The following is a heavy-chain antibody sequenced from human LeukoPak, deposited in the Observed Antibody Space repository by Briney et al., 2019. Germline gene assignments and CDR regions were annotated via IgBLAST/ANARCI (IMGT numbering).Heavy chain of an antibody. CDR1: GFTFSSYA. Sequence: RSGRSLRLSCAAYGFTFSSYAMHWVRQAPGKGLEWVAVISYDGSNKYYADSVKGRFTISRDNSKNTLYLQMNSLRAEDTAVYYCARDRIFSWGQGTLVTVSS. J-gene: IGHJ4*02. V-gene: IGHV3-30-3*01. CDR2: ISYDGSNK. CDR3: ARDRIFS. D-gene: IGHD2-15*01.